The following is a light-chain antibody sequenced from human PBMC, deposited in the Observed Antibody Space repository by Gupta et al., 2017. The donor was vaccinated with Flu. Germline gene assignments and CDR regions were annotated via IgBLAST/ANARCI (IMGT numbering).Light chain of an antibody. CDR1: TSNGGRSY. V-gene: IGLV1-47*02. Sequence: QSVLTQPPSASGTPGQRVTISCSGSTSNGGRSYVYWYQQLPGTAPRLLMYNNNQRPSGVPDRFSGSKSGGSASLTIRGLQSDDEAAYYCEKWDASISGYVFGGGTRLTVL. CDR2: NNN. J-gene: IGLJ3*02. CDR3: EKWDASISGYV.